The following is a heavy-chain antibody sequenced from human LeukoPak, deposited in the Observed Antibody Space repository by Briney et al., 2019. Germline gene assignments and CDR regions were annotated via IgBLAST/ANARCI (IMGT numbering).Heavy chain of an antibody. D-gene: IGHD3-9*01. CDR1: GGSFSGYY. Sequence: SETLSLTRAVYGGSFSGYYWSWIRQPPGKGLEWIGEINHSGSTNYNPSLKSRVTISVDTSKNQFSLKLSSVTAADTAVYYCARAHYDILTGYHWFDPWGQGTLVTVSS. J-gene: IGHJ5*02. CDR2: INHSGST. CDR3: ARAHYDILTGYHWFDP. V-gene: IGHV4-34*01.